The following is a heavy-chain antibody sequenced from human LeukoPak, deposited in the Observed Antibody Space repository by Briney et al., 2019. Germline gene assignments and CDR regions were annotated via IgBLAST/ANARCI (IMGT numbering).Heavy chain of an antibody. CDR1: GFTFSSYA. V-gene: IGHV3-23*01. CDR3: AKDWGSSGWYNWFDP. J-gene: IGHJ5*02. D-gene: IGHD6-19*01. Sequence: GGSLRLSCAASGFTFSSYAMTWVRQAPGKGLEWVSGISGGGGSTYYADSVKGRFTIFRDNSKNTVYLQMNSLRAEDTAVYYCAKDWGSSGWYNWFDPWGQGTLVTVSS. CDR2: ISGGGGST.